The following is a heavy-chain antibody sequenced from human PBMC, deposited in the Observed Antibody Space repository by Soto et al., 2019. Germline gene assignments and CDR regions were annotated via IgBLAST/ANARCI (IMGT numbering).Heavy chain of an antibody. J-gene: IGHJ4*02. V-gene: IGHV4-39*01. Sequence: QLQLQESGPGLVKPSETLSLTCTVSGGSISSSSYYWGWIRQPPGKGLEWIGSIYYSGSTYYNPSLKSRVTISVDTSKNQFSLKLSSVTAADTAVYYCARLPVVRGVPLNPYFDYWGQGTLVTVSS. CDR3: ARLPVVRGVPLNPYFDY. CDR1: GGSISSSSYY. CDR2: IYYSGST. D-gene: IGHD3-10*01.